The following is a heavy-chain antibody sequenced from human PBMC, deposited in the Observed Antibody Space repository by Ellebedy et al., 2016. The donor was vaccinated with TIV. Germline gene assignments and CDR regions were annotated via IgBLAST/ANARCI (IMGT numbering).Heavy chain of an antibody. CDR3: ARDPSSLYGDYVNWYFDL. Sequence: GESLKISXAASGFTFSTYWMSWVRQAPGKGLEWVANIKQDGSETYYVDSVKGRFTFSRDNSKNSLYLQMNSLRAEDTAVYYCARDPSSLYGDYVNWYFDLWGRGTLVTVSS. V-gene: IGHV3-7*01. J-gene: IGHJ2*01. CDR2: IKQDGSET. CDR1: GFTFSTYW. D-gene: IGHD4-17*01.